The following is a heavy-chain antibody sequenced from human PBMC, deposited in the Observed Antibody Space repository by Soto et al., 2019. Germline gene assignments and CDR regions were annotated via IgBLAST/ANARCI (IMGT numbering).Heavy chain of an antibody. CDR1: GFTFSSYA. V-gene: IGHV3-23*01. J-gene: IGHJ5*02. Sequence: HPWGSLRLACAASGFTFSSYAMSWVRQAPGKGLEWVSAISGSGGSTYYADSVKGRFTISRDNSKNTLYLQMNSLRAEDTAVYYCAKPPVAVAVGWFDPWGQGTLVTVSS. CDR3: AKPPVAVAVGWFDP. CDR2: ISGSGGST. D-gene: IGHD6-19*01.